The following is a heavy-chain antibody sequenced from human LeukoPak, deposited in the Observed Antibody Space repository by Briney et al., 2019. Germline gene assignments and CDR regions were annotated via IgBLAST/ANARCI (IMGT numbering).Heavy chain of an antibody. J-gene: IGHJ4*02. CDR3: ARGDGVYVY. D-gene: IGHD5/OR15-5a*01. Sequence: QTGGSLRLSCAASGFTVSSNYMTWVRQAPGQGLEWVSVIYFGGATYYADSVKGRFTISRDNSKNTAYLQMNSLRVEDTAVYYCARGDGVYVYWGQGTLVTVSS. CDR2: IYFGGAT. CDR1: GFTVSSNY. V-gene: IGHV3-53*01.